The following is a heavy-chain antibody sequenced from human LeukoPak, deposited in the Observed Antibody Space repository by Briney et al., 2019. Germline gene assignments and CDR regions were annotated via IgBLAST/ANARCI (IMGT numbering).Heavy chain of an antibody. CDR3: GSSIAVAGTVDYFDS. CDR2: IKQDGSEK. V-gene: IGHV3-7*01. CDR1: GFTFSSYW. Sequence: PGGSLRLSCAASGFTFSSYWMSWVRQAPGKGLEWVANIKQDGSEKYYVDSVKGRFTISRDNAKNSLYLQMNSLRAEDTAVYYCGSSIAVAGTVDYFDSWGQGTLVTVSS. D-gene: IGHD6-19*01. J-gene: IGHJ4*02.